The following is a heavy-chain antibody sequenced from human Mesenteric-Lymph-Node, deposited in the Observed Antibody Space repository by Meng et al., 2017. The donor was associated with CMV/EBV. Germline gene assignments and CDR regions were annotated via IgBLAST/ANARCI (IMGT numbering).Heavy chain of an antibody. CDR1: GLTFSGYT. J-gene: IGHJ2*01. V-gene: IGHV3-21*01. D-gene: IGHD5-18*01. Sequence: ETLSLTCAASGLTFSGYTMNWVRQAPGKGLEWVSSITDSGTYKYFADSMKGRFTISRDNDKNSLFLQMNNLRTEDTAVYYCATGYTYGYHWYFGLWGRGTLVTVSS. CDR2: ITDSGTYK. CDR3: ATGYTYGYHWYFGL.